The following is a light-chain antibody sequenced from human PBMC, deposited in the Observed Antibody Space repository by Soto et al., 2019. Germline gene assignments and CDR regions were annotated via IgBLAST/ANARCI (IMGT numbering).Light chain of an antibody. J-gene: IGKJ3*01. Sequence: EIVLTQSPGTLSLSPGERATLSCRASQSVSSSYLDWYQQKPGQAPRLLIYGASSRATGIPNRFSGSGSGTDVTLTISTLEPEDFAVYSSQQDGNSPFTCGPGTKVYIK. CDR1: QSVSSSY. CDR2: GAS. CDR3: QQDGNSPFT. V-gene: IGKV3-20*01.